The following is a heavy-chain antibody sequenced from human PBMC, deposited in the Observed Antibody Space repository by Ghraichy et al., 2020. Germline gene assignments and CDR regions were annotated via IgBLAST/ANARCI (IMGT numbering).Heavy chain of an antibody. V-gene: IGHV4-39*01. CDR1: GGSISSSSYY. Sequence: SETLSHTCTISGGSISSSSYYWGWVRQPPGKGLEWIGNIYYSGSTYYNPSLKSRVTISVDTPKNQFSMKLSSVTAADTAVYYCARLEYYDILAGYYIPSYFDHWGQGTLVTVSS. CDR2: IYYSGST. J-gene: IGHJ4*02. D-gene: IGHD3-9*01. CDR3: ARLEYYDILAGYYIPSYFDH.